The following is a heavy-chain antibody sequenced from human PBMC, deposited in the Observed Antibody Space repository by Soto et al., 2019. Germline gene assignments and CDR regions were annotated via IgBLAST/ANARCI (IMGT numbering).Heavy chain of an antibody. J-gene: IGHJ6*02. CDR2: ITDSGGDA. V-gene: IGHV3-23*01. CDR1: GITFGSRA. Sequence: GGSLRLSCVASGITFGSRAMSWVRQAPGEGLEWVSSITDSGGDAKYADSVRGRFTISRDNAKKSLDLQINSLRAEDTAVYYCAREKKHQSLGGRFGMDVWGQGTTVTVSS. CDR3: AREKKHQSLGGRFGMDV. D-gene: IGHD2-2*01.